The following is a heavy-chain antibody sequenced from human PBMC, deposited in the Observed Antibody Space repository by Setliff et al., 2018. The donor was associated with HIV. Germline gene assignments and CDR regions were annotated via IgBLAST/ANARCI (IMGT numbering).Heavy chain of an antibody. CDR3: ARVVTMVRGAYYFDS. CDR2: INHSGST. D-gene: IGHD3-10*01. Sequence: PSETLSLTCAVYGGSFSGYYWSWIRQPPGKGLEWIGEINHSGSTNYNPSLKSRVTISVDTPKDQFSLKLSSVTAADTAVYYCARVVTMVRGAYYFDSWGQGTLVTVSS. J-gene: IGHJ4*02. CDR1: GGSFSGYY. V-gene: IGHV4-34*01.